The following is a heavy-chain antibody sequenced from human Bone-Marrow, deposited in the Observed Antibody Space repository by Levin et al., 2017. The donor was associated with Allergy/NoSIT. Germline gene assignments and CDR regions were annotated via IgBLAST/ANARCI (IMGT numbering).Heavy chain of an antibody. CDR2: INHSGST. V-gene: IGHV4-34*01. CDR1: GGSFSGYY. D-gene: IGHD2-2*01. CDR3: ARERDIVVVPAAHSPRGWFDP. Sequence: PSETLSLTCAVYGGSFSGYYWSWIRQPPGKGLEWIGEINHSGSTNYNPSLKSRVTISVDTSKNQFSLKLSSVTAADTAVYYCARERDIVVVPAAHSPRGWFDPWGQGTLVTVSS. J-gene: IGHJ5*02.